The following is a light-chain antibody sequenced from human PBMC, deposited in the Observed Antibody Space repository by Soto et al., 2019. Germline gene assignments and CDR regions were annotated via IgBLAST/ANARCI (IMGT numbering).Light chain of an antibody. CDR1: QSVSNNY. Sequence: EVVLTQSPGTLSLSPRERATLSCRASQSVSNNYLAWYQHKPGQAPRLLIYGASNRAPAIPDRFSGSGSGPDFTLTISRLEPEDFAVYYCQQSAASPRTFGQGTLVEVK. CDR2: GAS. J-gene: IGKJ1*01. CDR3: QQSAASPRT. V-gene: IGKV3-20*01.